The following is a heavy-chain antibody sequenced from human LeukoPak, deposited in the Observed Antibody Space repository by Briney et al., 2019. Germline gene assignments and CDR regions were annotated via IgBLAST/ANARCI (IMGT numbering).Heavy chain of an antibody. CDR1: GGSIRSYY. Sequence: SETLSLTCTVSGGSIRSYYWSWIRQPPGKGLEWIGYIYYSGSTNYNPSLKSRVTISVDTSKNQFSLKLSSVTAADTAVYYCARAEVVVVPAAMRDWYFDLWGRGTLVTVSS. CDR2: IYYSGST. V-gene: IGHV4-59*01. D-gene: IGHD2-2*01. CDR3: ARAEVVVVPAAMRDWYFDL. J-gene: IGHJ2*01.